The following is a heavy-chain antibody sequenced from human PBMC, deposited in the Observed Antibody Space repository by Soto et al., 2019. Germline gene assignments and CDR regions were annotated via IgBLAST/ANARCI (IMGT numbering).Heavy chain of an antibody. J-gene: IGHJ6*02. CDR2: IYHSGST. Sequence: SETLSLTCAVSGGSISSGGYSWSWIRQPPGKGLEWIGYIYHSGSTYYSPSFQGHVTISADKSISTAYLQWSSLKASDTAMYYCASQSRDGYNFRYYYYGMDVWGQGTTVTVSS. CDR1: GGSISSGGYS. CDR3: ASQSRDGYNFRYYYYGMDV. D-gene: IGHD5-12*01. V-gene: IGHV4-30-2*01.